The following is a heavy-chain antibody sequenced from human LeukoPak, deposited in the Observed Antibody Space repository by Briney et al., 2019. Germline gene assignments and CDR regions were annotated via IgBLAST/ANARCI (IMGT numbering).Heavy chain of an antibody. CDR3: ARDRPNTEWSPRPFDY. V-gene: IGHV1-18*01. D-gene: IGHD3-3*01. Sequence: ASVKDSCKSSGYTFPSYGISWVRPPPGQGLEWMGLSSAYNGNTNYAQKLQGRVTMTTDTSTSTAYMELRSLRSDDTAVYYCARDRPNTEWSPRPFDYWGQGTLVTVSS. CDR1: GYTFPSYG. J-gene: IGHJ4*02. CDR2: SSAYNGNT.